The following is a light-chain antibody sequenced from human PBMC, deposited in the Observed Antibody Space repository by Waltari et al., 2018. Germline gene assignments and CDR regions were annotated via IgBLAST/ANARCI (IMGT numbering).Light chain of an antibody. CDR1: QSISNY. CDR3: QQYNTYSS. CDR2: EAS. Sequence: DIQMTQSPSTLSASVGDRVTITCRASQSISNYLAWYQQKPGKAPNLLIYEASILKSWVSSRFSGSGSGTQFTLTISSLQPGDFATYFCQQYNTYSSFGQGTKLEIK. V-gene: IGKV1-5*03. J-gene: IGKJ2*01.